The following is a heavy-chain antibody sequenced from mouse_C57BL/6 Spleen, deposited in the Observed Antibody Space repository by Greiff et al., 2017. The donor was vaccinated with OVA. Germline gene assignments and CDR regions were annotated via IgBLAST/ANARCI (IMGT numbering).Heavy chain of an antibody. J-gene: IGHJ4*01. CDR2: IDPEDGDT. CDR1: GFNIKDYY. D-gene: IGHD4-1*01. Sequence: VQLQQSGAELVRPGASVKLYCTASGFNIKDYYMHWVKQRPEQGLEWIGRIDPEDGDTEYAPKFQGKATMTADTSSNTAYLQLSSLTSEDTAVYYCTTSANWDVPDYWGQGTSVTVSS. CDR3: TTSANWDVPDY. V-gene: IGHV14-1*01.